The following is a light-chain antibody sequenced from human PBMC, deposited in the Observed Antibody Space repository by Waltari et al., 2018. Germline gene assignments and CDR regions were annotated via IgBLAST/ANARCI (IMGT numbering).Light chain of an antibody. Sequence: ETVMTQSPATLSVSPGERATLSCRASQSVSSGLAWYQQKPGQAPRLLIYGASTRATGSPARFIGRGSGTEFTLTISSLQSEDFAVYYCQQYNNWPGTFGQGTKVEIK. J-gene: IGKJ1*01. CDR3: QQYNNWPGT. CDR2: GAS. V-gene: IGKV3-15*01. CDR1: QSVSSG.